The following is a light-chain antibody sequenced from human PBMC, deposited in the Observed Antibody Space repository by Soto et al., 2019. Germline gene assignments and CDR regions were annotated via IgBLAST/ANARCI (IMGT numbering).Light chain of an antibody. CDR1: QSVSSSS. V-gene: IGKV3-20*01. CDR3: QQYGSSTWT. Sequence: EIGLTQSAGTLSLSAGERATLSWRASQSVSSSSLVWYQQKNGQAPRLLIYGASSRATGIPDRFSGSGYGTDFNLTISRLETEDFAVYYCQQYGSSTWTFGQGTKVDIK. CDR2: GAS. J-gene: IGKJ1*01.